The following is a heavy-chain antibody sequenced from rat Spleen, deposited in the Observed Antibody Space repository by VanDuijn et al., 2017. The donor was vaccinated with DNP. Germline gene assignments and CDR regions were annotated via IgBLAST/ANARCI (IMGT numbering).Heavy chain of an antibody. CDR1: GFRFSDYN. CDR2: IISDGSRT. Sequence: EVQLVESGGGLVQPGRSLKLSCAASGFRFSDYNMAWVRQAPKKGLEWVATIISDGSRTYYRDSVKGRFTISRSNAENILYLQMDSLRSEDTATYYCARSTDCGCNWDYWGQGVMVTVSS. D-gene: IGHD1-4*01. CDR3: ARSTDCGCNWDY. V-gene: IGHV5S10*01. J-gene: IGHJ2*01.